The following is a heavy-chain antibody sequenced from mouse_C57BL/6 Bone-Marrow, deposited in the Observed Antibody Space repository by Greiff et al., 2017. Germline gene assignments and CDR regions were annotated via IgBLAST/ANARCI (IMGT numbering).Heavy chain of an antibody. D-gene: IGHD3-2*02. J-gene: IGHJ3*01. CDR3: TGSSGYVRFAY. V-gene: IGHV14-4*01. Sequence: EVKVEESGAELVRPGASVTLSCTASGFNIKDDYMHWVKQRPEQGLEWIGWIDPENGDTEYASKFQGKATITADPSSNTAYLQLSSLTSADTAVYYCTGSSGYVRFAYWGQGTLVTVSA. CDR2: IDPENGDT. CDR1: GFNIKDDY.